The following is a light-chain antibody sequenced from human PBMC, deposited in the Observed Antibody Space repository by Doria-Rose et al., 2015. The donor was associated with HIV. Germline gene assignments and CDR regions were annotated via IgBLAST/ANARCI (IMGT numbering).Light chain of an antibody. CDR3: QQYYDTPS. V-gene: IGKV4-1*01. CDR2: WAS. CDR1: QSLLYTSKNY. Sequence: DIRLTQSPXXLGMSLGERAXLNCKSNQSLLYTSKNYLAWYQQQPGQPPKLLIYWASTRQYRVPARFSGSGSWTDFTLTISSLEAEDVAVYYCQQYYDTPSFGPGTTVDIK. J-gene: IGKJ3*01.